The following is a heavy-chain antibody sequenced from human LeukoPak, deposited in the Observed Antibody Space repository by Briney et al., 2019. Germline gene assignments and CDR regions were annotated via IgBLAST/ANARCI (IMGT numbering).Heavy chain of an antibody. D-gene: IGHD6-13*01. V-gene: IGHV3-72*01. Sequence: GGSLRLSCAVSGFTFSDHYMDWVRQAPGKGLEWVGRSRNRANSYTTDYAASVKGRFTISRDDSKNSLYLQMDSLKTEDTAVYYCARVAVYSSSWDFWGQGTLVTVSP. CDR3: ARVAVYSSSWDF. CDR2: SRNRANSYTT. CDR1: GFTFSDHY. J-gene: IGHJ4*02.